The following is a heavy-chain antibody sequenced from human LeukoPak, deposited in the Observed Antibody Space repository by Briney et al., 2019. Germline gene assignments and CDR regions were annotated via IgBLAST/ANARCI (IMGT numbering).Heavy chain of an antibody. CDR3: AKDISPHLLYPGFDY. CDR1: GFNFGDYP. J-gene: IGHJ4*02. Sequence: VGSLRLSCAASGFNFGDYPMHWVRQAPGKGLEWEALISYDASNEYYADSVKGRFTISRDNAKNSLYLQMNSLRAEDMALYYCAKDISPHLLYPGFDYWGQGTLVTVSS. V-gene: IGHV3-30-3*01. D-gene: IGHD2-2*02. CDR2: ISYDASNE.